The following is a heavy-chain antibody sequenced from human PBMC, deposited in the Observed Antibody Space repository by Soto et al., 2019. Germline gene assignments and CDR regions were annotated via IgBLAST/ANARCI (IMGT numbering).Heavy chain of an antibody. D-gene: IGHD6-6*01. Sequence: SETLSLTCAVYGGSFSCYYWSWIRQPPGKGLEWIGEINHSGSTNYNPSLKSRVTVSVDTSKNQFSLKLSSVTAADTAVYYCARGSIAARYWGQGTLVPVPQ. CDR2: INHSGST. J-gene: IGHJ4*02. CDR1: GGSFSCYY. V-gene: IGHV4-34*01. CDR3: ARGSIAARY.